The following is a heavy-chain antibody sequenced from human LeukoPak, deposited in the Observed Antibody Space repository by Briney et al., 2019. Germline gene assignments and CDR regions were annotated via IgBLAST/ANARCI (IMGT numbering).Heavy chain of an antibody. J-gene: IGHJ3*02. V-gene: IGHV1-18*01. D-gene: IGHD6-19*01. Sequence: ASVTVSCKASGYTFTSYGISWVRQAPGQGPEWMGWISAYNGNTNYAQKLQGRVTMTTDTSTSTAYMELRSLRSDDTAVYYCARAHGAVAGTGAFDIWGQGTMVTVSS. CDR3: ARAHGAVAGTGAFDI. CDR2: ISAYNGNT. CDR1: GYTFTSYG.